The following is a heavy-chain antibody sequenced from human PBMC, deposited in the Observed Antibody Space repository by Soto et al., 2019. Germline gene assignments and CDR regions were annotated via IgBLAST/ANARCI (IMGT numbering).Heavy chain of an antibody. CDR3: ARDNSNSGAFDI. J-gene: IGHJ3*02. V-gene: IGHV4-61*01. CDR2: IYYSGST. Sequence: PSETLSLTFTVSGGSVSSGSYYWSWIRQPPGKGLEWIGYIYYSGSTNYNPSLKSRVTISVDTSKNQFSLKLSSVTAADTAVYYCARDNSNSGAFDIWGQGTMVTVSS. CDR1: GGSVSSGSYY. D-gene: IGHD4-4*01.